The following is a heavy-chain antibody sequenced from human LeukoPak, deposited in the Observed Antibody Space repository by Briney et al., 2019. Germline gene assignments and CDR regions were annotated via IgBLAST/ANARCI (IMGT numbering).Heavy chain of an antibody. CDR1: GGSFSGYY. CDR3: ARFRTMIVQGFDY. D-gene: IGHD3-22*01. J-gene: IGHJ4*02. Sequence: SETLSLTCAVYGGSFSGYYWSWIRQPPGKGLEWIGEINHSGSTNYNPSLKSRVTISVDTSKNQFSLKLSSVTAADTAVYYCARFRTMIVQGFDYWGQGTLVTVSS. CDR2: INHSGST. V-gene: IGHV4-34*01.